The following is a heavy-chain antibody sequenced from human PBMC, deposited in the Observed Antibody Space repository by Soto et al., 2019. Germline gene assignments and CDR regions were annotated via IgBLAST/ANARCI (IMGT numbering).Heavy chain of an antibody. V-gene: IGHV5-51*01. CDR3: ARHIRELRYFSARFDP. J-gene: IGHJ5*02. D-gene: IGHD3-9*01. CDR2: IYPGDSDT. CDR1: GYSFTSYW. Sequence: GESLKISCKGSGYSFTSYWIGWVRQMPGKGLEWMGIIYPGDSDTRYSPSFQGRVTISADKSISTAYLQWSSLKASDTAMYYCARHIRELRYFSARFDPWGQGTLVTVSS.